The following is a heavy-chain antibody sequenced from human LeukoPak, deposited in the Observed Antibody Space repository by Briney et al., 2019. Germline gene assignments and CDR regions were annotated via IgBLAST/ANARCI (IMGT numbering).Heavy chain of an antibody. CDR1: GYTFDDYA. Sequence: PGRSLRLSCAASGYTFDDYAMHWVSQAPGKGLEWVAVMSYDGSNKYYADSVKGRFTISRDNSKNTLYLQMNSLRAEDTAVYYCAKDYRYSGYDVGDGYWGQGTLVTVSS. V-gene: IGHV3-30*18. J-gene: IGHJ4*02. D-gene: IGHD5-12*01. CDR3: AKDYRYSGYDVGDGY. CDR2: MSYDGSNK.